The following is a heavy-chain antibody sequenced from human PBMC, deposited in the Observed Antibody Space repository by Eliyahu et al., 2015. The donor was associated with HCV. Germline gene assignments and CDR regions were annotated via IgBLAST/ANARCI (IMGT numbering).Heavy chain of an antibody. J-gene: IGHJ4*02. CDR3: ARHDYHFDS. CDR2: IKKDGSEK. Sequence: EVQLVESGGGXVQPGGSLRXSCAASGFTFSSYWMTWVRQAPGKGLEWVANIKKDGSEKYYVDSVKGRFTISRDNAKNSLYLQVSSLRAEDTAVYYCARHDYHFDSWGQGTLVTVSS. CDR1: GFTFSSYW. D-gene: IGHD4-11*01. V-gene: IGHV3-7*01.